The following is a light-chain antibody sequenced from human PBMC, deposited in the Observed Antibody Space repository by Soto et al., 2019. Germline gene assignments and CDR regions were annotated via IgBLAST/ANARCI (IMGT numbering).Light chain of an antibody. CDR2: GAS. CDR1: QSVSSY. V-gene: IGKV3-15*01. J-gene: IGKJ5*01. Sequence: VITESPSTLSVSPGPSSSFSGRASQSVSSYSAWYQQKPGQPPRLLIYGASSRATGPPARFSGSASGTLSTLTSSTLPYDDFADYYCQQRSTSPTFGQGTKLDIK. CDR3: QQRSTSPT.